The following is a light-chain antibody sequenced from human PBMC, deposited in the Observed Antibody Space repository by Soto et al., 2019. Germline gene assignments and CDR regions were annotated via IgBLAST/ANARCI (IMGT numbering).Light chain of an antibody. J-gene: IGKJ5*01. CDR2: AES. V-gene: IGKV1-17*01. Sequence: DIQMTQSPSSLSASVGDRVTITCRASQDIANDLGWYQQKPGKVPKRLIYAESSLQSGVPSRFSGSGSETEFTLTISSLQPEDFATYYCLQHNSYPITFGQGTRLEIK. CDR3: LQHNSYPIT. CDR1: QDIAND.